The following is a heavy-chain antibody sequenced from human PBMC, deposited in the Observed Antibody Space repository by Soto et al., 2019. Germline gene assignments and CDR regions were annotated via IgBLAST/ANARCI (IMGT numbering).Heavy chain of an antibody. CDR2: IIPIFGTA. J-gene: IGHJ4*02. V-gene: IGHV1-69*13. Sequence: SVKVSCKASGGTFSSYAISWVRQTPGQGLEWMGGIIPIFGTANYAQKFQGRVTITADESTSTAYMELSSLRSEDTAVYYCASRLGDSSGYHYFDYWGQGTLVTVSS. CDR3: ASRLGDSSGYHYFDY. D-gene: IGHD3-22*01. CDR1: GGTFSSYA.